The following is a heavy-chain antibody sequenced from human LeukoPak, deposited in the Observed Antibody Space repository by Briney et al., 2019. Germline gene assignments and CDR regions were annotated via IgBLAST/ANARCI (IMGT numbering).Heavy chain of an antibody. CDR2: IRNDGRNT. V-gene: IGHV3-30*02. CDR3: AKDLAAVDI. J-gene: IGHJ3*02. CDR1: EFTFSTYG. Sequence: GGSLRLSCAASEFTFSTYGMHWVRQAPGKGLEWVAFIRNDGRNTYYADSVKGRFTISRDNSKNTLYLQMNSLRTEDTAVYYCAKDLAAVDIWGQGTMGTASS.